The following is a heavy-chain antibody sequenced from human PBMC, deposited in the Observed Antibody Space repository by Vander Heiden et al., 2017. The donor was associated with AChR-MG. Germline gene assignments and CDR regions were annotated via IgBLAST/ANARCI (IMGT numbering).Heavy chain of an antibody. CDR2: IYYSGST. V-gene: IGHV4-31*03. Sequence: QVQLQESGPGLVKPSQTLSLTCTVSGGSIRSGGYYWSWIRQHPGKGLEWIGYIYYSGSTYYNPSLKSRVTISVDTSKNQFSLKLSSVTAADTAVYYCARAGPSYYYYMDVWGEGTTVTVSS. J-gene: IGHJ6*03. CDR3: ARAGPSYYYYMDV. CDR1: GGSIRSGGYY.